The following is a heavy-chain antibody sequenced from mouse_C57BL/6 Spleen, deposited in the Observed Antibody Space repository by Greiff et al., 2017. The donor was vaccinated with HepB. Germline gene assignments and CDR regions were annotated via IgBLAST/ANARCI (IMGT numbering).Heavy chain of an antibody. J-gene: IGHJ1*03. V-gene: IGHV1-15*01. Sequence: QVQLKQSGAELVRPGASVTLSCKASGYTFTDYEMHWVKQTPVHGLEWIGAIDPETGGTAYNQKFKGKAILTADKSSSTAYMELRSLTSEDSAVYYCTRGDYDFYWYFDVWGTGTTVTVSS. D-gene: IGHD2-4*01. CDR2: IDPETGGT. CDR3: TRGDYDFYWYFDV. CDR1: GYTFTDYE.